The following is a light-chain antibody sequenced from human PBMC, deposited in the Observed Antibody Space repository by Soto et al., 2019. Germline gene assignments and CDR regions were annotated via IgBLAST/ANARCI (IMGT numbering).Light chain of an antibody. V-gene: IGKV1-9*01. CDR2: DAS. J-gene: IGKJ4*01. Sequence: DIQLTQSPSFLSASVGDRVTITCRASQGISSYLAWYQQKPGKAPKLLIYDASTLPSGVPSRFSGSGSGTEFTLTISSLQHEDFATYYCQQLNNSPFLTFGGGTKVEIK. CDR1: QGISSY. CDR3: QQLNNSPFLT.